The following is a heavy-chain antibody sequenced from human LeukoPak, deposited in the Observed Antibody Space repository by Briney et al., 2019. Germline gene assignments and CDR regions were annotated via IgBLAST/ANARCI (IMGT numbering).Heavy chain of an antibody. D-gene: IGHD6-19*01. CDR2: INPNSGGT. CDR3: ARDPYSSGWRDGIDY. Sequence: GASVKVSCKASGYTFTGYYMHWVRQAPGQGLEWMGWINPNSGGTNYAQKFQGWVTMTRDTSISTAYMELSRLRSDDTAVYYCARDPYSSGWRDGIDYWGQGTLVTVSS. J-gene: IGHJ4*02. CDR1: GYTFTGYY. V-gene: IGHV1-2*04.